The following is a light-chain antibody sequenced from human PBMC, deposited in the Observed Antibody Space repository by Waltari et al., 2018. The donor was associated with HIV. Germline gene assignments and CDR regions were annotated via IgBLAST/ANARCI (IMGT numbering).Light chain of an antibody. CDR3: CSYGGFPTHV. CDR1: SSDVGGYSL. J-gene: IGLJ1*01. V-gene: IGLV2-23*01. Sequence: QSALTQPASVSGSPGQSITISCIGTSSDVGGYSLVSWYQHHPSKATQLLIFEDTEWPSGVSKHYPASKSGTTAFLTISRLLAEVAVYYYCCSYGGFPTHVFVIGTKVTVL. CDR2: EDT.